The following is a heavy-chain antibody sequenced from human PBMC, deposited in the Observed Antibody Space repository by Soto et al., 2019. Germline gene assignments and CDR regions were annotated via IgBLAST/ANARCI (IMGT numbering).Heavy chain of an antibody. CDR2: ITTFNGNT. Sequence: ASVKVSCKASGYSFPSHGIGWMRQAPGQGLEWMGWITTFNGNTNYAKKFQERVTMTADTSTSTVYMELRSLRYDDTAVYFCATLPPYYFDTSSYFLEDWGQGTLVTVSS. J-gene: IGHJ4*02. V-gene: IGHV1-18*01. CDR3: ATLPPYYFDTSSYFLED. CDR1: GYSFPSHG. D-gene: IGHD3-22*01.